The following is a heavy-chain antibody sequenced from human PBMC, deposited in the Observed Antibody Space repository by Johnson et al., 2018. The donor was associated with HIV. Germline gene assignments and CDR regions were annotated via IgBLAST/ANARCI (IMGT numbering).Heavy chain of an antibody. Sequence: VQLVESGGGLIQPGGSLRLSCAASGFTVSSNYMSWVRQAPGQGLEWVSVIYSGGTTYYADSVKGRFTISRDNSKNTLYLQMNSLRAEDTAVYYCAKWGTITGTTGVFDIWGQGTMVTVSS. D-gene: IGHD1-7*01. CDR3: AKWGTITGTTGVFDI. CDR1: GFTVSSNY. J-gene: IGHJ3*02. V-gene: IGHV3-66*03. CDR2: IYSGGTT.